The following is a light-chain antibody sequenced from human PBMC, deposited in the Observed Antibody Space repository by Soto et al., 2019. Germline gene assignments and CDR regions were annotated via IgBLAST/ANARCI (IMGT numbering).Light chain of an antibody. CDR1: QSVSSNY. CDR2: GAS. V-gene: IGKV3-20*01. J-gene: IGKJ5*01. CDR3: QQYGSTPPIA. Sequence: IVLRQSPGIGSLSPGERATLSCRPSQSVSSNYLPWYQQKPGEAPRLLIYGASSRATGITDRFSGTGSGTDFTLTNSRLEPEDFAMYYCQQYGSTPPIAVSQGTPVEI.